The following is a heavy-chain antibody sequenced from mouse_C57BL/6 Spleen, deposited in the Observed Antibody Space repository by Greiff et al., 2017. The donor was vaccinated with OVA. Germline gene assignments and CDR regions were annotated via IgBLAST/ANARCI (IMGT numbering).Heavy chain of an antibody. Sequence: QVQLKQPGAELVKPGASVKLSCKASGYTFTSYWMHWVKQRPGRGLEWIGRIDPNSGGTTYNEKFKSKATLTVDKPSSTAYVQLSSLTSEDSAVYYCAREGYYYGSTLGAMDYWGQGTSVTVSS. J-gene: IGHJ4*01. CDR2: IDPNSGGT. D-gene: IGHD1-1*01. CDR3: AREGYYYGSTLGAMDY. CDR1: GYTFTSYW. V-gene: IGHV1-72*01.